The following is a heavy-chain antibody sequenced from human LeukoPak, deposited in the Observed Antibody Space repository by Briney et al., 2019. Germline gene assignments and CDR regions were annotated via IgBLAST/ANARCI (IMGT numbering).Heavy chain of an antibody. CDR2: IIPIFGTA. V-gene: IGHV1-69*05. CDR3: AHGYCNNGVCYTPPDY. CDR1: VCTFSIYA. J-gene: IGHJ4*02. D-gene: IGHD2-8*01. Sequence: SVTVSFTSSVCTFSIYAISWVRQAPGQGLEWMGGIIPIFGTANYAQKFQGRVPITTDESTSTAYMELSSLRSEDTAVYDCAHGYCNNGVCYTPPDYWGQGTLVTVSS.